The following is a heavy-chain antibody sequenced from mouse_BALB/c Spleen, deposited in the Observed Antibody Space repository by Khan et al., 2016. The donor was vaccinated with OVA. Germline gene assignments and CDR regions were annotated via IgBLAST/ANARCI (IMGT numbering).Heavy chain of an antibody. Sequence: QIQLVQSGPELKKPGETVKISCKASGYTFTKNGMNWVKQAPGKGLKWMGWINTNTGEPTYAEEFKGRFAFSLETSASTAYLQINNLKNEDTGTYFCARSRWLLPAIDYWGQGTSVTVSS. CDR2: INTNTGEP. V-gene: IGHV9-3*02. CDR1: GYTFTKNG. J-gene: IGHJ4*01. D-gene: IGHD2-3*01. CDR3: ARSRWLLPAIDY.